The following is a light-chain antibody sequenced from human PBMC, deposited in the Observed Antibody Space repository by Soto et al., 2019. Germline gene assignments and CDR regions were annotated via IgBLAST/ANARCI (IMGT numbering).Light chain of an antibody. Sequence: QSVLTQPPSVSGAPGERVTISCTGSSSNIGAGYDVHWYRQVPGTAPKLLIYDSINRPSGVPDRFSGSKSDTSASLAITGLQAEDEADYYCQSYDSSLSRSDVFGTGTKLTVL. J-gene: IGLJ1*01. CDR3: QSYDSSLSRSDV. V-gene: IGLV1-40*01. CDR1: SSNIGAGYD. CDR2: DSI.